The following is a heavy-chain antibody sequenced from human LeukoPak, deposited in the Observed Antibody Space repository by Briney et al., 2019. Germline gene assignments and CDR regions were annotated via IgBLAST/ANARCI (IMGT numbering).Heavy chain of an antibody. D-gene: IGHD2-2*01. CDR1: GYSFTSYW. V-gene: IGHV5-51*01. CDR2: IYPGDSDT. Sequence: GESLKISCKGSGYSFTSYWIGWVRQMPGKGLEWMGIIYPGDSDTRYSPSFQGQVTISADKSISTAYLQWSSLKAPDTAMYYCARPRTYCSSTSCYSLGRAAFDIWGQGTMVTVSS. J-gene: IGHJ3*02. CDR3: ARPRTYCSSTSCYSLGRAAFDI.